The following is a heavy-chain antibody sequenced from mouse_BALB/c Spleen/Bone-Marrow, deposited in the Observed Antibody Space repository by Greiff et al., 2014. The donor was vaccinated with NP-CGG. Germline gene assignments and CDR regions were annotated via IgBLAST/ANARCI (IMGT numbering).Heavy chain of an antibody. V-gene: IGHV1-54*01. CDR1: GYAFTNYL. CDR3: ARFGRYYVDY. J-gene: IGHJ2*01. Sequence: QVQLQQSGAELVRPGTAVNVSCKASGYAFTNYLIEWVKQRPGQGLEWIGVINPGSGGSNYNEKFKGKATLTAGKSSSTAYMQLSILTSDDSAFYCCARFGRYYVDYWGQGTTLTVSS. CDR2: INPGSGGS.